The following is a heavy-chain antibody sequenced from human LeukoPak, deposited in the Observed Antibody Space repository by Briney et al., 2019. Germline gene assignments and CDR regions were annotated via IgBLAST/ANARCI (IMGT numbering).Heavy chain of an antibody. V-gene: IGHV6-1*01. CDR3: ARERYCFDY. CDR2: TYYRSKWNN. Sequence: SQTLSLTCAISGDSVSSNSVAWNWIRQSPSRGLEWLGRTYYRSKWNNEYAESVRGRITINPDTSKNQFSLQLDSVTPEDTAVYYCARERYCFDYWGQGTLVTVSS. CDR1: GDSVSSNSVA. J-gene: IGHJ4*02.